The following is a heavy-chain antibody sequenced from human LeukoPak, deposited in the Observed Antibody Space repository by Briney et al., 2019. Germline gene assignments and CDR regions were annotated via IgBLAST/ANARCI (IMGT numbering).Heavy chain of an antibody. CDR2: ISQDGSSK. J-gene: IGHJ4*02. CDR3: AKDVPGSWAPDY. D-gene: IGHD1-14*01. Sequence: QPGGSLGLSCAASGFTFSNYYMHWVRQVAGKGLEWVASISQDGSSKYYADSVKGRFTISRDNSKNTLYLQMISLRGEDTAVYYCAKDVPGSWAPDYWGQGTLVTVSS. V-gene: IGHV3-30-3*01. CDR1: GFTFSNYY.